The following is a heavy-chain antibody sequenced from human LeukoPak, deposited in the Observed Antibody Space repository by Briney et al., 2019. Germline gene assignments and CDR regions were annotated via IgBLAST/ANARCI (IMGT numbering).Heavy chain of an antibody. CDR1: GGSFSGYY. D-gene: IGHD2-2*01. CDR3: ARGQDQLLRKGTYYYYGMDV. V-gene: IGHV4-34*01. Sequence: PSEILSLTCAVYGGSFSGYYWSWIRQPPGKGLEWIGEINHSGSTNYNPSLKSRVTISVDTSKNQFSLKLSSVTAADTAVYYCARGQDQLLRKGTYYYYGMDVWGKGTTVTVSS. CDR2: INHSGST. J-gene: IGHJ6*04.